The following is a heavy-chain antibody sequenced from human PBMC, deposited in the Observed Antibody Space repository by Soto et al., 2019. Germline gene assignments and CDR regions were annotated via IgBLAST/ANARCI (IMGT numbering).Heavy chain of an antibody. V-gene: IGHV1-18*04. CDR1: GYTFTSYG. CDR2: ISTYSGNT. D-gene: IGHD3-3*01. CDR3: ARNLFGVLIRVDY. Sequence: GASVKVSCKASGYTFTSYGISWVRQAPGQGLEWMGWISTYSGNTDYAQKFQGRITMTTDTSTDTVYMELRSLRSDDTAVYFCARNLFGVLIRVDYWGQETLSPSPQ. J-gene: IGHJ4*02.